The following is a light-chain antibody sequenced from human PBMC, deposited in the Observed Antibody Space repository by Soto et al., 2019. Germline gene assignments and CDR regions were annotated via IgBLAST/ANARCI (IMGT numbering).Light chain of an antibody. CDR1: QSFRGL. CDR3: QQRHMWPIT. CDR2: DAY. Sequence: EIVLTQSPVTRSLSPVERSTLSCMASQSFRGLLAWYQQKPGQAPRLLIYDAYNRATGIPPRFSGSGSGTDFTLTISSLEPEDSAVYYCQQRHMWPITFGQGTRLEIK. J-gene: IGKJ5*01. V-gene: IGKV3-11*01.